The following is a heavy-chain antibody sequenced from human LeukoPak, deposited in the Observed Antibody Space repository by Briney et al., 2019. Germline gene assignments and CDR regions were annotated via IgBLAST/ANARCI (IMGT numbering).Heavy chain of an antibody. V-gene: IGHV3-48*01. CDR2: ISSSSSTI. Sequence: GASLRLSCVASGFTFSDYTMNWVRQAPGKGLEWVSYISSSSSTIYYADSVKGRFTISRDNARNSLYLQMNSLRAEDTALYYCARYNSGWDYWGQGTLVTVSS. CDR3: ARYNSGWDY. CDR1: GFTFSDYT. J-gene: IGHJ4*02. D-gene: IGHD6-19*01.